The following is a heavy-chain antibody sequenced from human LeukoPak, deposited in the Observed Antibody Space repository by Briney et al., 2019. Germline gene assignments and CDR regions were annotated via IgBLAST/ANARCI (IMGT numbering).Heavy chain of an antibody. D-gene: IGHD1-20*01. CDR3: ARGFGIYGMDV. CDR2: IWCDGSNK. V-gene: IGHV3-33*01. Sequence: GRSLRLSCAASGFTFSSYGMHWVRQAPGKGLEWVAVIWCDGSNKYYADSVKGRFTISRDNSKNTLYLQMNSLRAEDTAVYYCARGFGIYGMDVWGQGTTVTVSS. J-gene: IGHJ6*02. CDR1: GFTFSSYG.